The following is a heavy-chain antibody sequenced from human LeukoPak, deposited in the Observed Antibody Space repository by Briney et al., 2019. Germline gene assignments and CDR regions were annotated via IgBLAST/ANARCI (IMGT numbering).Heavy chain of an antibody. D-gene: IGHD1-26*01. CDR2: INPNSGGT. CDR1: GYTLTELS. CDR3: ARWEFRYYYGMDV. Sequence: GASVKVSCKVSGYTLTELSMHWVRQAPGQGLEWMGWINPNSGGTNYAQKFQGRVTMTRDTSISTAYMELSRLRSDDTAVYYCARWEFRYYYGMDVWGQGTTVTVSS. V-gene: IGHV1-2*02. J-gene: IGHJ6*02.